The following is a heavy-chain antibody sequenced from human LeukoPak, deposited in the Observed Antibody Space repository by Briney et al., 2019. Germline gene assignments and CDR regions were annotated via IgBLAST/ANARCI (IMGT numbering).Heavy chain of an antibody. CDR1: GFTFAEYT. V-gene: IGHV3-43*01. J-gene: IGHJ4*02. Sequence: GGSLRLSCAASGFTFAEYTMHWVRQAPGKGLEWVSLISWNGARIHYGDSVKGRFTISRDNSKNSLYLQMNSLRTEDTALYFCVKDLVAASENVRGWYPMDYWGQGTLVTVSS. CDR2: ISWNGARI. D-gene: IGHD6-19*01. CDR3: VKDLVAASENVRGWYPMDY.